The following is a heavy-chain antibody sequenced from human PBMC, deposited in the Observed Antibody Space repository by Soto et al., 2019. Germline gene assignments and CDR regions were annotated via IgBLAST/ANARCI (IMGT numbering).Heavy chain of an antibody. CDR3: AGGVIAARPRYNWFDP. D-gene: IGHD6-6*01. CDR2: IYYSGST. V-gene: IGHV4-31*03. Sequence: SETLSLTCTVSGGSISSGGYYWSWIRQHPGKGLEWIGYIYYSGSTYYNPSLKGRVTISVDTSKNQFSLKLSSVTAADTAVYYCAGGVIAARPRYNWFDPWAQGTLVTGSS. CDR1: GGSISSGGYY. J-gene: IGHJ5*02.